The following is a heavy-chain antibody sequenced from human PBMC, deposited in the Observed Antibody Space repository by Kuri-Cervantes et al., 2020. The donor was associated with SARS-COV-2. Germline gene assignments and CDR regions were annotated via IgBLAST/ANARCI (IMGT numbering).Heavy chain of an antibody. Sequence: LSLTCAAPGFTFSSYAMHWVRQAPGKGLEWVAVISYDGSNKYYADSVKGRFTISRDNSKNTLYLQMNSLRAEDTAVYYCARSYYDYIWGSYRPEALDYWGQGTLVTVSS. D-gene: IGHD3-16*02. CDR3: ARSYYDYIWGSYRPEALDY. CDR1: GFTFSSYA. J-gene: IGHJ4*02. CDR2: ISYDGSNK. V-gene: IGHV3-30-3*01.